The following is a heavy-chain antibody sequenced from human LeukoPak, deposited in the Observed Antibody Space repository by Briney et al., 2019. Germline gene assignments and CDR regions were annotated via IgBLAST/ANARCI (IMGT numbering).Heavy chain of an antibody. Sequence: SETLSLTCTVSGGSISSSSYYWGWIRQPPGKGLEWIGNIYYSGSTYYNPSLKSRVTISLDTSKNQFSLKLSSVTAADTAVYYCARAHDLRYQPQNPNWFDPWGQGTLVTVSS. J-gene: IGHJ5*02. CDR3: ARAHDLRYQPQNPNWFDP. CDR1: GGSISSSSYY. CDR2: IYYSGST. V-gene: IGHV4-39*07. D-gene: IGHD2-2*01.